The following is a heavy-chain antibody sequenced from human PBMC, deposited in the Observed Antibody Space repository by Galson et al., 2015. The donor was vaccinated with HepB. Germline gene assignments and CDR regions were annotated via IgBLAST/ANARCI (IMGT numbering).Heavy chain of an antibody. CDR2: IVVGSGNT. CDR1: GFTFTSSA. V-gene: IGHV1-58*02. J-gene: IGHJ4*02. Sequence: SVKVSCKASGFTFTSSAMQWVRQARGQRLEWIGWIVVGSGNTNYAQKFQERVTITRDMSTSTAYMELSSLRSEDTAVYYCAADTGGSEALYYFDYWGQGTLVTVSS. CDR3: AADTGGSEALYYFDY. D-gene: IGHD3-16*01.